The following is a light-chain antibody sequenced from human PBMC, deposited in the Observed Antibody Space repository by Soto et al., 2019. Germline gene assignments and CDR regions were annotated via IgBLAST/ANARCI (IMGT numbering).Light chain of an antibody. CDR3: QQYNSYSCA. CDR2: DAS. Sequence: IQMTQSPSTLSSSVGDRVTITCQASQSISSCLAWYQQKPGKAPKLLIYDASSLERGVPSRFSGSGSGTDGTFTISSLKQEDSATYYCQQYNSYSCAFGGGTKVDIK. CDR1: QSISSC. J-gene: IGKJ4*02. V-gene: IGKV1-5*01.